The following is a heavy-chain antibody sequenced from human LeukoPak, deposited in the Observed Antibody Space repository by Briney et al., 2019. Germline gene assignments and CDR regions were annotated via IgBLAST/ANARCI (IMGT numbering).Heavy chain of an antibody. CDR1: GFTFSNYA. J-gene: IGHJ4*02. D-gene: IGHD1-26*01. CDR2: ISGSGGST. CDR3: ATDYTPYVGASAD. V-gene: IGHV3-23*01. Sequence: PGGSLRLSCAASGFTFSNYAMSWVRQAPGKGLEWVSAISGSGGSTYYADSVKGRFSISRDNSRNTMYLQMNSLRAEDTAIYYCATDYTPYVGASADWGQGTLVTVSS.